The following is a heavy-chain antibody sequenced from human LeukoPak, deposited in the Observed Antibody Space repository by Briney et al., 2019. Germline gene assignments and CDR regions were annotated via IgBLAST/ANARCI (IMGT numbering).Heavy chain of an antibody. CDR1: GVSIPTINYY. Sequence: PPETLSPTSILSGVSIPTINYYCAWIRQPPGKGLEWIGSIYYSGSTYNYYSGNTYNNPSLESRVAISVDTSNNQFSLMLCSVSAEDTAVFYWARGPALNMFGSTYFDCWGQGLMVTVSS. CDR3: ARGPALNMFGSTYFDC. V-gene: IGHV4-39*01. D-gene: IGHD3-3*02. CDR2: IYYSGSTYNYYSGNT. J-gene: IGHJ4*02.